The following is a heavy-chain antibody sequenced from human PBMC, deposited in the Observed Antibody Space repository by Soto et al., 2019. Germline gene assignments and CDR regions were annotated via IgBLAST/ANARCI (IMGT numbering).Heavy chain of an antibody. D-gene: IGHD6-13*01. CDR1: GSSFSSYG. V-gene: IGHV3-30*18. Sequence: QVQLGESGGGVVQPGRSLRLSCAASGSSFSSYGIHWVLQVPGKGLECVAVISYDGTYKHYADSVKGRFTFSRDNSKNTVYLQMNSLRAEDTAVYYCSKDRGYYSSSWPFDWGQGHLVNVSA. CDR2: ISYDGTYK. CDR3: SKDRGYYSSSWPFD. J-gene: IGHJ4*02.